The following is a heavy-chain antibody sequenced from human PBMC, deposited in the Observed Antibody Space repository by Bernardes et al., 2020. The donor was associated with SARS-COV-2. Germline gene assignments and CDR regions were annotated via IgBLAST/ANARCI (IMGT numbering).Heavy chain of an antibody. CDR2: ISSSSNTM. CDR3: AREIQDDMILMITHRRAFDI. J-gene: IGHJ3*02. D-gene: IGHD3-16*01. Sequence: GGSLRLSCAASGFTFSTYNINWVRQAPGKGLEWVSYISSSSNTMYYADSVKGRFTISRDNARNSLYLQMHSLRAEDTAVYYCAREIQDDMILMITHRRAFDIWGQGTMVTVSS. CDR1: GFTFSTYN. V-gene: IGHV3-48*01.